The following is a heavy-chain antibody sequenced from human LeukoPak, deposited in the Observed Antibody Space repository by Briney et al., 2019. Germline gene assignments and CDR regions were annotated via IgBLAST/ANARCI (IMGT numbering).Heavy chain of an antibody. J-gene: IGHJ3*02. Sequence: PSDTLSLTCTVSGASITSYHWSWLRQPAGKGLEWIGRIYTSASTNYSPSFKGRATISIDRSKSQFSLNLPSVTAADTAVYYCARDRIWNDAGHDPFDIWGQGTMVAVSS. CDR3: ARDRIWNDAGHDPFDI. V-gene: IGHV4-4*07. CDR1: GASITSYH. D-gene: IGHD1-1*01. CDR2: IYTSAST.